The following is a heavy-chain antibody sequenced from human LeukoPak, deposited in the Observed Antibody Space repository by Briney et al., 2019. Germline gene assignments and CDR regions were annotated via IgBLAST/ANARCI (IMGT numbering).Heavy chain of an antibody. Sequence: ASVKVSCKASGYTFTCFCIHWVRQAPGQGLEWMGWLNPNSGGTNYAQNFQGRVTMTRDTSISTGYMELSRLRSDDTAVYYCARDLDNYSGSGSYYNGDPLFQHWGQGTLVTVSS. D-gene: IGHD3-10*01. CDR1: GYTFTCFC. V-gene: IGHV1-2*02. CDR2: LNPNSGGT. CDR3: ARDLDNYSGSGSYYNGDPLFQH. J-gene: IGHJ1*01.